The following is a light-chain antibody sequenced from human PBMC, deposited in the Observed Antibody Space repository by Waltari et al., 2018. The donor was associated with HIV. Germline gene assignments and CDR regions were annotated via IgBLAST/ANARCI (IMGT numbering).Light chain of an antibody. CDR2: GAS. V-gene: IGKV1D-12*01. CDR3: QQANKFPLT. CDR1: QATGSW. Sequence: DIQMSQSPSYVSASVGDNLTFTCRASQATGSWLAWYQQKPGKAPNFLIFGASTLQSGVPSRFSGSGSGTDFILTITSLQPEDSATYYCQQANKFPLTFGPGTKLDIK. J-gene: IGKJ3*01.